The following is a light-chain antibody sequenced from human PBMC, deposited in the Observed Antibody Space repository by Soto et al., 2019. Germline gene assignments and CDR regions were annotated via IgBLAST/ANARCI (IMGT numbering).Light chain of an antibody. CDR1: SSGVGGYNY. CDR2: EVS. CDR3: SSYTGTLDV. V-gene: IGLV2-14*01. J-gene: IGLJ1*01. Sequence: QSALTQPASVSGSPGQSITISCTGTSSGVGGYNYVSWYQQHPGKAPKLMIYEVSNRPSGVSDRFSASKSGNTASLTISGLQAEDEADYYCSSYTGTLDVFGTGTKLTVL.